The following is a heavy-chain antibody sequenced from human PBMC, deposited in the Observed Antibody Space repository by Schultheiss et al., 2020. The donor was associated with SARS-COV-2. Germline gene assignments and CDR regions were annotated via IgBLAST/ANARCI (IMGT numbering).Heavy chain of an antibody. V-gene: IGHV4-4*08. CDR2: ISNSGST. J-gene: IGHJ6*02. CDR3: ARDNRPKPDQLLPYYYYGMDV. D-gene: IGHD2-2*01. Sequence: SETLSLTCAVYGGSFSGYYWSWIRQPPGKGLEWIGYISNSGSTNYNPSLKSRVTTSMDTSKNHFSLKLISVTAADTAVYYCARDNRPKPDQLLPYYYYGMDVWGQGTTVTVSS. CDR1: GGSFSGYY.